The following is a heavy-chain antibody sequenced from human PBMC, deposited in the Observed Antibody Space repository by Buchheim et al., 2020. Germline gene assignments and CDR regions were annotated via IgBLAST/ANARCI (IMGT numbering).Heavy chain of an antibody. Sequence: QVQLVESGGGVVQPGRSLRLSCAASGFTFSSYGMHWVRQAPGKGLEWVAVISYDGSNKYYADSVKGRFTISRDNSKNTLYLQMNSRRAEDTAVYYCAKDSDCSGGSCPSHPGYWGQGTL. CDR2: ISYDGSNK. J-gene: IGHJ4*02. CDR1: GFTFSSYG. V-gene: IGHV3-30*18. D-gene: IGHD2-15*01. CDR3: AKDSDCSGGSCPSHPGY.